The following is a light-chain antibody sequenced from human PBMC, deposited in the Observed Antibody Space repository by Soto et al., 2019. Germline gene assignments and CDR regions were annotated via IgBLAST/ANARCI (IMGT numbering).Light chain of an antibody. Sequence: IVLTQSPDTLSLAPGERATRRCRASQSVSSTYLAWYQQKPGQAPRLLIYGASSRATGTPDRFSGSGSGTDFTLTISRLEPEDFAVYYCQNYNNWPPITFGQGTRLEIK. CDR3: QNYNNWPPIT. V-gene: IGKV3-20*01. CDR1: QSVSSTY. J-gene: IGKJ5*01. CDR2: GAS.